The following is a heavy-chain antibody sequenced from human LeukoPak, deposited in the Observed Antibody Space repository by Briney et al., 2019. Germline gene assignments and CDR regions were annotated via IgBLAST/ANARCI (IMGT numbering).Heavy chain of an antibody. Sequence: KAGGSLRLSCAASGFTFSSYSMNWVRQAPGKGLEWVSSISSSSSYIYYADSVKGRFTISRDNSKNTLYLQMNSLRAEDTAVYYCAKGSVVEDAFDIWGQGTMVTVSS. D-gene: IGHD3-22*01. J-gene: IGHJ3*02. V-gene: IGHV3-21*04. CDR3: AKGSVVEDAFDI. CDR1: GFTFSSYS. CDR2: ISSSSSYI.